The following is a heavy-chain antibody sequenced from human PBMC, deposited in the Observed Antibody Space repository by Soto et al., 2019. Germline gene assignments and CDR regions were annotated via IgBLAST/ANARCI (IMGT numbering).Heavy chain of an antibody. CDR2: INHSGRV. V-gene: IGHV4-34*01. CDR1: GGSFSVHS. D-gene: IGHD3-22*01. Sequence: PSEPLSLTCAVYGGSFSVHSWTWIRHSPGKGLEWIVDINHSGRVNYSPSLKSRVTISLDTSKNQFSLTLSAVTAADTAMYYCSTRAYDTNGYYRFDPWGQGTLVTVSS. CDR3: STRAYDTNGYYRFDP. J-gene: IGHJ5*01.